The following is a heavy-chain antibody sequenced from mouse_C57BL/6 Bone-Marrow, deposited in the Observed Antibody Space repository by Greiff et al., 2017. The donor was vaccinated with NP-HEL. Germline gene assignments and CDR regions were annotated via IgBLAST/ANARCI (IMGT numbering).Heavy chain of an antibody. D-gene: IGHD1-1*01. V-gene: IGHV1-69*01. CDR3: ARESREKTYAMDY. CDR1: GYTFTSYW. J-gene: IGHJ4*01. CDR2: IDPSDSYT. Sequence: VQLQQPGAELVMPGASVKLSCKASGYTFTSYWMHWVKQRPGQGLEWIGEIDPSDSYTNYNQKFKGKSTLTVDKSSSTAYMQLSSLTSEDSAVYYCARESREKTYAMDYWGQGTAVTVSS.